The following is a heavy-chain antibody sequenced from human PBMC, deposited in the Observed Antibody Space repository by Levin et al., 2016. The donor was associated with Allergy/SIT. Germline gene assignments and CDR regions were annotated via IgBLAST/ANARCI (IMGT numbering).Heavy chain of an antibody. CDR3: ARAQYSGTYFFDS. Sequence: LRLSCAVSGDSIGSGDNSWTWIRQPPGKGLEWIGNIFHSGSTYYNPSLKSRVTMSVDTSRNRFSLNLNSVAAADTAVYYCARAQYSGTYFFDSWGQGTLVTVSS. CDR2: IFHSGST. J-gene: IGHJ4*02. CDR1: GDSIGSGDNS. D-gene: IGHD1-26*01. V-gene: IGHV4-30-4*07.